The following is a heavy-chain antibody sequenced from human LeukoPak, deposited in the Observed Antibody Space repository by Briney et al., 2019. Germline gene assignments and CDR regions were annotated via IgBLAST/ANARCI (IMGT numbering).Heavy chain of an antibody. Sequence: GGSPRLSCAASGFTFSSYWMSWVRQAPGKGLEWVANIKQDGSEKYYVDSVKGRFTISRDNAKNSLYLQMNSLRAEDTAVYYCASMINYGGNSGNFDYWGQGTLVTVSS. CDR2: IKQDGSEK. D-gene: IGHD4-23*01. V-gene: IGHV3-7*01. J-gene: IGHJ4*02. CDR1: GFTFSSYW. CDR3: ASMINYGGNSGNFDY.